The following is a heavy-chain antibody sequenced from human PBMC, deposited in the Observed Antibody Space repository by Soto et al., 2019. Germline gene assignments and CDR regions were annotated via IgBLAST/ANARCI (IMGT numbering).Heavy chain of an antibody. J-gene: IGHJ4*02. V-gene: IGHV3-30-3*01. CDR1: GFTFSSYA. D-gene: IGHD2-2*01. Sequence: QVQLVESGGGVVQPGRSLRLSCAASGFTFSSYAMHWVRQAPGKGLEWVAVISYDGSNKYYADSVKGRFTISRDNSKNTQYLQMNSLRAEDTAVYYCARAFSTIGPAATDYWGQGTLVTVSS. CDR3: ARAFSTIGPAATDY. CDR2: ISYDGSNK.